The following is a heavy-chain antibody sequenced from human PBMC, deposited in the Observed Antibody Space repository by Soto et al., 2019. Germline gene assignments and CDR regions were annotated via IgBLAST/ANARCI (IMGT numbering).Heavy chain of an antibody. Sequence: GGSLRLSCAASGFTFSSYAMSWVRQAPGKGLEWVSAISGSGGSTYYADSVKGRFTISRDNSKNTLYLQMNSLRAEDTAVYYCAKDDAEVTYFGPNWFDPWGQGTLVTVSS. D-gene: IGHD3-9*01. V-gene: IGHV3-23*01. CDR1: GFTFSSYA. CDR3: AKDDAEVTYFGPNWFDP. CDR2: ISGSGGST. J-gene: IGHJ5*02.